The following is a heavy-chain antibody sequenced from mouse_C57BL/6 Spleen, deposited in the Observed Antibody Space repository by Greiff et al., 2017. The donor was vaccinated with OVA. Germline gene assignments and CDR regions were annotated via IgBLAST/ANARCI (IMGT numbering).Heavy chain of an antibody. CDR3: ARSYYGSSYVRYFDV. CDR2: IYPSDSET. D-gene: IGHD1-1*01. Sequence: QVHVKQPGAELVRPGSSVKLSCKASGYTFTSYWMDWVKQRPGQGLEWIGNIYPSDSETHHNQKFKDKATLTVDKSSSTAYMQLSSLTSEDSAVYYCARSYYGSSYVRYFDVWGTGTTVTVSS. V-gene: IGHV1-61*01. CDR1: GYTFTSYW. J-gene: IGHJ1*03.